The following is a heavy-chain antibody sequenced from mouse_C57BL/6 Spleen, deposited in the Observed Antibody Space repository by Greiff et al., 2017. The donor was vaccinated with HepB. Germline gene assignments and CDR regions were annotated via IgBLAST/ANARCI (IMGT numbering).Heavy chain of an antibody. D-gene: IGHD1-1*01. V-gene: IGHV3-6*01. Sequence: ESGPGLVKPSQSLSLTCSVTGYSITSGYYWNWIRQFPGNKLEWMGYISYDGSNNYNPSLKNRISITRDTSKNQFFLKLNSVTTEDTATYYCARGDSYYYGSSYAMDYWGQGTSVTVSS. CDR2: ISYDGSN. CDR1: GYSITSGYY. CDR3: ARGDSYYYGSSYAMDY. J-gene: IGHJ4*01.